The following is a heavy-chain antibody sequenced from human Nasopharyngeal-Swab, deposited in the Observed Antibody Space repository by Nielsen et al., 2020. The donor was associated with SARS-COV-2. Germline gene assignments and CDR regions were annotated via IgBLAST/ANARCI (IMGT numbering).Heavy chain of an antibody. CDR3: ARVGLGYNWNYFDPHYYYGMDV. CDR1: GFTFSSYW. D-gene: IGHD1-7*01. Sequence: GESLKISCAASGFTFSSYWMSWVRQAPGKGLEWVANIKQAGSENYYVDSVKGRFTISRDNAKNSLYLQMNSLRAEDTAVYYCARVGLGYNWNYFDPHYYYGMDVWGQGTTVTVSS. J-gene: IGHJ6*02. V-gene: IGHV3-7*03. CDR2: IKQAGSEN.